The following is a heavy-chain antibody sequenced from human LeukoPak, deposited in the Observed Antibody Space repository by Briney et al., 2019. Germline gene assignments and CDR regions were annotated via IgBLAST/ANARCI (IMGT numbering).Heavy chain of an antibody. CDR2: IYTSGST. V-gene: IGHV4-4*07. J-gene: IGHJ4*02. CDR3: ARENSGSYREFDY. Sequence: SETLSLTCTVSGGSISSYYRSWIRQPAGKGLEWTGRIYTSGSTNYNASLKSRVSMSVDTSKNQFSLKLSSVTAADTAVFYCARENSGSYREFDYWGQGTLVTVSS. CDR1: GGSISSYY. D-gene: IGHD1-26*01.